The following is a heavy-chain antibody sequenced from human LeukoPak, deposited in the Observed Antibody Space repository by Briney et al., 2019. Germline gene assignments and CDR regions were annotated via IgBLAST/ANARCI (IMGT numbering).Heavy chain of an antibody. Sequence: GRSLRLSCAASGFTFSSYSMNWVRQAPGKGLEWVSSISSSSSYIYYADSVKGRFTISRDNAKNSLYLQMNSLRAEDTAVYYCARAGSTNSWFDPWGQGTLVIVSS. CDR2: ISSSSSYI. D-gene: IGHD2-2*01. CDR3: ARAGSTNSWFDP. CDR1: GFTFSSYS. V-gene: IGHV3-21*01. J-gene: IGHJ5*02.